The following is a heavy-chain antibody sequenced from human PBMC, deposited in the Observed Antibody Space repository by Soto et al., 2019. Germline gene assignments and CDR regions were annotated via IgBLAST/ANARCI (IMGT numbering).Heavy chain of an antibody. CDR1: GYTFTTYY. D-gene: IGHD3-22*01. Sequence: SCKASGYTFTTYYMHWVRQAPGKGLEWVAVIWYDGSNKYYADSVKGRFTISRDNSKNTLYLQMNSLRAEDTAVYYCARETNYYDSSGYAFWSWGQGTMVTVSS. V-gene: IGHV3-33*01. CDR3: ARETNYYDSSGYAFWS. J-gene: IGHJ3*01. CDR2: IWYDGSNK.